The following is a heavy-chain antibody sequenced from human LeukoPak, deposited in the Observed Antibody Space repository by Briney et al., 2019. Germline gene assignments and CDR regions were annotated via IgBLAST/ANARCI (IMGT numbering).Heavy chain of an antibody. D-gene: IGHD6-6*01. J-gene: IGHJ6*03. CDR3: ARDGYSSFTGYYYYMDV. CDR1: GYTFTSYY. V-gene: IGHV1-46*01. Sequence: ASVKVSCKASGYTFTSYYMHWVGQAPGQGLEWMGIINPSGGSTSYAQKFQGRVTMTRDTSTSTVYMELSSLRSEDTAVYYCARDGYSSFTGYYYYMDVWGKGTTVTVSS. CDR2: INPSGGST.